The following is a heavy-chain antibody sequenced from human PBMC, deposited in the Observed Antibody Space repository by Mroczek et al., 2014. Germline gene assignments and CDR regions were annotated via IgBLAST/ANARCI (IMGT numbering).Heavy chain of an antibody. CDR1: GFTFSSYA. D-gene: IGHD3-22*01. J-gene: IGHJ3*02. CDR3: AKXRPYYYDSSGYYSGAFDY. V-gene: IGHV3-23*04. CDR2: ISGSGGST. Sequence: VQLVQSGGGLVQPGGSLRLSCAASGFTFSSYAMSWVRQAPGKGLEWVSAISGSGGSTYYADSVKGRFTISRDNSKNTLYLQMNSLRAEDTAVYYCAKXRPYYYDSSGYYSGAFDYLGPRDNGHRLF.